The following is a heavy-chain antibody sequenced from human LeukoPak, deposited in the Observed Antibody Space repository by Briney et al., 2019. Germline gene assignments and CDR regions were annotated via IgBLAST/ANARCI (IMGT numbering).Heavy chain of an antibody. CDR1: GGSISSNY. D-gene: IGHD5-12*01. V-gene: IGHV4-4*07. CDR2: IYSSGDT. J-gene: IGHJ6*03. Sequence: SETLSLTCTVSGGSISSNYWGWIRQPAGERREWIGRIYSSGDTNYNPSLKGRVSMSVDTSKNQLSLNLTSVTVADTAFYYCARCSGGSPAYSGSYFYYYLDVWGKGTPVTVSS. CDR3: ARCSGGSPAYSGSYFYYYLDV.